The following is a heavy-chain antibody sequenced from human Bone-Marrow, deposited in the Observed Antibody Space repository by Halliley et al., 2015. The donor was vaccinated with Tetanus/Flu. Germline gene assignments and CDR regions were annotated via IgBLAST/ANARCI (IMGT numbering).Heavy chain of an antibody. CDR2: INHRGST. Sequence: LRLSCAVYGGSFSGYYWSWIRQPPGKGLEWIGEINHRGSTNYNPSLKSRVTISVDTSKNQFSLKLSSVTAADTAVYYCARQPCSGGSCYGVRYFDFWGQGALVTVSS. V-gene: IGHV4-34*01. CDR3: ARQPCSGGSCYGVRYFDF. J-gene: IGHJ4*02. CDR1: GGSFSGYY. D-gene: IGHD2-15*01.